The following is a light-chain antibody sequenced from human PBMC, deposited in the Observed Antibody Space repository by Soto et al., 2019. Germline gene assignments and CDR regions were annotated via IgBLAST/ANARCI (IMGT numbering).Light chain of an antibody. CDR1: QSVRSD. CDR2: DAS. Sequence: EIVMTQSPATLSVSPGERATLYCRASQSVRSDLAWYQQKPGQAPRLLIYDASNRATGIPARFSGSGSGTDFTLTISRLEPEDFAVYYCQLYGSSPPYIFGPGTKVDI. J-gene: IGKJ2*01. V-gene: IGKV3D-15*01. CDR3: QLYGSSPPYI.